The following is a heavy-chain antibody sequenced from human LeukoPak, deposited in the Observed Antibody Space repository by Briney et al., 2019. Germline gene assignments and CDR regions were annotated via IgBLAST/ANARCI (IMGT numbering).Heavy chain of an antibody. V-gene: IGHV4-4*02. CDR3: ARVPTVTFFDY. J-gene: IGHJ4*02. Sequence: SETLSLTCAVSGGSISSTKWWTWVRQSPGKGLEWIGEIYHSGTTNYNPSLKSRVTMSVDKSKNQFSLKLSSVTAADTAVYYCARVPTVTFFDYWGQGTLVTVSS. D-gene: IGHD4-17*01. CDR2: IYHSGTT. CDR1: GGSISSTKW.